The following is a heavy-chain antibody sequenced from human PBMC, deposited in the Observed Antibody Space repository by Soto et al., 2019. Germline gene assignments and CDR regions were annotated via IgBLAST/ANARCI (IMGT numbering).Heavy chain of an antibody. CDR2: ISSSGSTI. J-gene: IGHJ4*02. CDR1: GFTFSDYY. CDR3: ASIAVAGNYFDY. V-gene: IGHV3-11*01. D-gene: IGHD6-19*01. Sequence: GGSLRLSCAASGFTFSDYYMSWIRQAPGKGLEWVSYISSSGSTIYYADSVKGRFTISRDNAKNSLYLQMNSLRAEDTAVYYCASIAVAGNYFDYWGQGTLVTVSS.